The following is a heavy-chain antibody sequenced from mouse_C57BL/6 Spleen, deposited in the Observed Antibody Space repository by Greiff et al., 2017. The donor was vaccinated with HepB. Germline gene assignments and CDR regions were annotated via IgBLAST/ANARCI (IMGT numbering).Heavy chain of an antibody. D-gene: IGHD2-3*01. CDR1: GYTFTDYY. CDR2: INPNNGGT. J-gene: IGHJ3*01. CDR3: ARYPPPYDQFAY. Sequence: EVQLQQSGPELVKPGASVKISCKASGYTFTDYYMNWVKQSHGKSLEWIGDINPNNGGTSYNQKFKGKATLTVDKSSSTAYMELRSLTSEGSAVYYCARYPPPYDQFAYWGQGTLVTVSA. V-gene: IGHV1-26*01.